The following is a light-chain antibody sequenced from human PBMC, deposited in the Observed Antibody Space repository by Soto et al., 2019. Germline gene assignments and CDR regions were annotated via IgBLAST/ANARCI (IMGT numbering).Light chain of an antibody. V-gene: IGKV3-15*01. CDR1: QSIGSN. CDR3: HQYNNGPRT. J-gene: IGKJ1*01. CDR2: GAS. Sequence: EIVMTQSPVTLSVSPGERASLSCRASQSIGSNLAWFQQKPGQAPRLLISGASTRATGIPARFSGSGSGTEFTLTISTLQPEDFAVYYCHQYNNGPRTCGQGTKVEFK.